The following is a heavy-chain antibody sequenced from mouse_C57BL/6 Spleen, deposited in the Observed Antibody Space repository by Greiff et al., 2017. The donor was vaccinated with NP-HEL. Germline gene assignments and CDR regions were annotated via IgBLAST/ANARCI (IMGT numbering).Heavy chain of an antibody. Sequence: VHVKQSGAELVKPGASVKLSCTASGFNIKDYYMHWVKQRTEQGLEWIGRIDPEDGETKYAPKFQGKATITADTSSNTAYLQLSSLTSEDTAVYYCARGGITTVVARYAMDYWGQGTSVTVSS. D-gene: IGHD1-1*01. CDR1: GFNIKDYY. CDR2: IDPEDGET. CDR3: ARGGITTVVARYAMDY. V-gene: IGHV14-2*01. J-gene: IGHJ4*01.